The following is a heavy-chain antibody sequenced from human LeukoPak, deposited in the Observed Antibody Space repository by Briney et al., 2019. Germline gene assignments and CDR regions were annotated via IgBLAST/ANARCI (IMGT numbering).Heavy chain of an antibody. Sequence: SETLSLTCTVSGGSISSSSYYWGWIRQPPGKGLEWIGSIYYSGSTYYNPSLKSRVTISVDKSKNQFSLKLSSVTAADTAVYYCARDWTRSFWFDPWGQGTLVTVSS. V-gene: IGHV4-39*07. CDR2: IYYSGST. J-gene: IGHJ5*02. CDR1: GGSISSSSYY. CDR3: ARDWTRSFWFDP. D-gene: IGHD3/OR15-3a*01.